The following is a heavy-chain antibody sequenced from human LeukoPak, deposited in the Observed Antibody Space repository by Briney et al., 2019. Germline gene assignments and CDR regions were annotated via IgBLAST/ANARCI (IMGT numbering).Heavy chain of an antibody. CDR2: INPNSGGT. D-gene: IGHD3-16*02. V-gene: IGHV1-2*02. Sequence: ASVKVSCKASGYTFTGYYMHWVRQAPGQGLEWMGWINPNSGGTNYAQKFQGRVTMTRDTSITTAYMELSRLRSDDTAVYYCAQGVMITFGGVIAPHYWGQGTLVTVSS. CDR3: AQGVMITFGGVIAPHY. CDR1: GYTFTGYY. J-gene: IGHJ4*02.